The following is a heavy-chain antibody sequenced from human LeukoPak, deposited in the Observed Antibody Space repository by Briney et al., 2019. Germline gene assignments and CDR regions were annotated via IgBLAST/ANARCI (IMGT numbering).Heavy chain of an antibody. CDR1: GSTFSSQA. Sequence: GGSLRLSCAASGSTFSSQAMNWVRQAPGKGLEWVSTVSGSGTNTYYANSVRGRFTISSDHSKSTVYLQMNSLRAEDTAVYYCARNAGLDYWGQGILVTVSS. J-gene: IGHJ4*02. D-gene: IGHD2-8*01. CDR2: VSGSGTNT. V-gene: IGHV3-23*01. CDR3: ARNAGLDY.